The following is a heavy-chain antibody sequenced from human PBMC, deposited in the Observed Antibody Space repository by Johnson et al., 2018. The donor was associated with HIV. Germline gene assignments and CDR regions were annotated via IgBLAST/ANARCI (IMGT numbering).Heavy chain of an antibody. D-gene: IGHD4-11*01. J-gene: IGHJ3*02. CDR2: ISGSGGST. Sequence: VQLVESGGGVVRPGGSLRLFCAASGFTLDDYGMSWVRQAPGKGLEWVSAISGSGGSTYYADSVKGRFTISRDNSKNTLYLQMNSLRVEDTAVYFCARDYRGALDIWGQGTMVTVSS. V-gene: IGHV3-23*04. CDR1: GFTLDDYG. CDR3: ARDYRGALDI.